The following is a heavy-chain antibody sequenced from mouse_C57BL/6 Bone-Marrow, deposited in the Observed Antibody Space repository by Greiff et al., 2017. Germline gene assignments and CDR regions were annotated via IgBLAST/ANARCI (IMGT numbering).Heavy chain of an antibody. J-gene: IGHJ1*03. CDR2: IDPSDSET. Sequence: QVQLQQPGAELVRPGSSVKLSCTASGYTFTSYWMHWVKQRPIQGLEWIGNIDPSDSETHYNQKFKDKATLTVDKSSSTAYMQLSSLTSEDSAVYYCARWGYGYFDVWGTGTTVTVSS. CDR3: ARWGYGYFDV. V-gene: IGHV1-52*01. CDR1: GYTFTSYW.